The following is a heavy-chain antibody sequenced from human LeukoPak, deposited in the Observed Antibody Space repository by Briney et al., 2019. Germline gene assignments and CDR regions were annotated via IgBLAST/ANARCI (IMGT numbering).Heavy chain of an antibody. V-gene: IGHV4-59*08. CDR3: ARSGVFSGYDAFDI. J-gene: IGHJ3*02. D-gene: IGHD3-9*01. CDR1: GGSINISY. CDR2: IYHRGST. Sequence: SETLSLTCTVSGGSINISYWSWIRQPPGKGLEWIGYIYHRGSTNYNPSLKSRITVSVDTSKNQFSLKVTSVTAADTAVYYCARSGVFSGYDAFDIWGQGTMVIVSS.